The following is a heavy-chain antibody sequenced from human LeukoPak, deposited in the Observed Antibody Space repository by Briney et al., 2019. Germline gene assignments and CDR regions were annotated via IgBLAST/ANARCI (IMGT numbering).Heavy chain of an antibody. CDR2: INHSGST. Sequence: SETLSLTCAVFGESFSAYYWNWIRQPPGKGLEWIGEINHSGSTNYSPSLKSRVTISVDTSKNQFSLKLSSVIAADTAVYYCARAYGSGSYYADYWGQGTLVTVSS. D-gene: IGHD3-10*01. CDR1: GESFSAYY. CDR3: ARAYGSGSYYADY. V-gene: IGHV4-34*01. J-gene: IGHJ4*02.